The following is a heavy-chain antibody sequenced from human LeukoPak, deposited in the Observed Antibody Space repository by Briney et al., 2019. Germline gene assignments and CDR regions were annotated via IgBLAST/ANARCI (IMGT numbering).Heavy chain of an antibody. CDR2: IYSGGST. D-gene: IGHD6-19*01. J-gene: IGHJ4*02. CDR3: AGGYSSGWYDFDY. V-gene: IGHV3-53*01. CDR1: GFTFSSHW. Sequence: GGSLRLSCAASGFTFSSHWMTWVRQAPGKGLEWLSVIYSGGSTYYADSVKGRFSLSRDNSRNTLYLQMNNLRAEDTAVYFCAGGYSSGWYDFDYWGQGVLVTVSS.